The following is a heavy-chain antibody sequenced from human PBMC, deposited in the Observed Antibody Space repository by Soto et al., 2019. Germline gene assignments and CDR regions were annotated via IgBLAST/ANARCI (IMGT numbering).Heavy chain of an antibody. CDR2: IKQDGSEK. Sequence: GGSLRLSCAASGFTFSSYWMSWVRQAPGKGLEWVANIKQDGSEKYYVDSVKGRFTISRDNAKNSLYLQMNSLRVEDTAVYYCARDGSGSYYNPSYYFDYWGQGTLVTVSS. J-gene: IGHJ4*02. CDR1: GFTFSSYW. CDR3: ARDGSGSYYNPSYYFDY. V-gene: IGHV3-7*04. D-gene: IGHD3-10*01.